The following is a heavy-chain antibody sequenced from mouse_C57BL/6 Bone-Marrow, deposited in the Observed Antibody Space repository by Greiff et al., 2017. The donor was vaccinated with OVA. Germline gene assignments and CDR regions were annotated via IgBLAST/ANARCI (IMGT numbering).Heavy chain of an antibody. CDR2: IDPEDGDT. D-gene: IGHD2-3*01. Sequence: VQLQQSGAELVRPGASVKLSCTASGFNFKDYYMHWVKQRPEQGLEWIGRIDPEDGDTEYAPKFQGKATMTADTACNTAYLQLSSLTSEDTAAYYCTTEGYYWFAYWGQGTLVTVSA. CDR1: GFNFKDYY. V-gene: IGHV14-1*01. CDR3: TTEGYYWFAY. J-gene: IGHJ3*01.